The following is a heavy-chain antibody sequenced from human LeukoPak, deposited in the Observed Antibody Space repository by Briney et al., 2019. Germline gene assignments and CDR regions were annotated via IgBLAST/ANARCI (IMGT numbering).Heavy chain of an antibody. J-gene: IGHJ6*03. CDR2: IYHSGGT. CDR3: ATNGYYCMDV. D-gene: IGHD2-8*01. CDR1: GGSISSSTNW. Sequence: PSETLSLTCAVSGGSISSSTNWWSWVRQPPGKGLEWIGEIYHSGGTNYNPPLKSRITISVDKSQNQFSLKVNSLTAADTAVYYCATNGYYCMDVWGKGTTVTVSS. V-gene: IGHV4-4*02.